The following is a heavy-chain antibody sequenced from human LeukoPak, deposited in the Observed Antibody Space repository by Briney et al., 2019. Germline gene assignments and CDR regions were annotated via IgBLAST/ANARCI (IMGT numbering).Heavy chain of an antibody. Sequence: GGSLRLTCAASGFTFNSYWMHWVRQAPGKGLVWVSRINTDGTSTNLADSVKGRFTISRDNAKNTLYLQMNSLRADDTAVYYCARGSSTSCFYWGQGTLVTVSS. V-gene: IGHV3-74*01. D-gene: IGHD2-2*01. CDR2: INTDGTST. CDR3: ARGSSTSCFY. CDR1: GFTFNSYW. J-gene: IGHJ4*02.